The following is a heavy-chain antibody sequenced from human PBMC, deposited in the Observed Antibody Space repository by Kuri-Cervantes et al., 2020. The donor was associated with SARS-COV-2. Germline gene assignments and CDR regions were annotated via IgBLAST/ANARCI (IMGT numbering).Heavy chain of an antibody. J-gene: IGHJ6*02. D-gene: IGHD4-11*01. V-gene: IGHV3-74*01. CDR1: GFTFSSYW. CDR3: ASLDVTIYYYYGMDV. Sequence: GGSLRLSCAASGFTFSSYWMHWVRQAPGKGLVWVARINSDGRDPAYADAVKGRFTISRDNAKNTLYLQMNSLRAEDTAVYYCASLDVTIYYYYGMDVWGQGTTVTVSS. CDR2: INSDGRDP.